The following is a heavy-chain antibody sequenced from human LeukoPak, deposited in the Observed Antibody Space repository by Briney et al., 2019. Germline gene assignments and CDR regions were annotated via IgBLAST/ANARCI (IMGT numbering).Heavy chain of an antibody. CDR3: ASHRRVGYYDSSGYLAY. Sequence: GGSLRLSCAASGFTFSSSAMSWVRQVPGKGLEWVSGISASGGSTYYADSVKGRFTISRDNSKNTLYLQMNSLRAEDTAVYYCASHRRVGYYDSSGYLAYWGQGTLVTVSS. J-gene: IGHJ4*02. CDR1: GFTFSSSA. D-gene: IGHD3-22*01. CDR2: ISASGGST. V-gene: IGHV3-23*01.